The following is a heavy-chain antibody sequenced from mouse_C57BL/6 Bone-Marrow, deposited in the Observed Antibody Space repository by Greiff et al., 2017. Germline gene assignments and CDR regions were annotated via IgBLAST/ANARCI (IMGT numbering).Heavy chain of an antibody. CDR2: IHPNRGST. Sequence: QVQLKQPGAELVKPGASVKLSCKASGYTFTSYWMHWVKQRPVQGLEWIGMIHPNRGSTNYNQKFKRKATLTVAKSCSPAYMQLSSLASEDSAVYYCANSSWFAYGGQGTLVTVSA. V-gene: IGHV1-64*01. CDR3: ANSSWFAY. CDR1: GYTFTSYW. J-gene: IGHJ3*01.